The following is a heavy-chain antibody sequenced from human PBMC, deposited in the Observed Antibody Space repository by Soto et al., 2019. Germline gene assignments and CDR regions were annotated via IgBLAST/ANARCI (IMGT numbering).Heavy chain of an antibody. CDR2: ISAHNGNT. Sequence: QVHLVQSGAEVKKPGVSLKVSRKGSGYAFTTYGITWVRQAPGQGLEWMGWISAHNGNTNYAQKLQGRVTVTRDTSTSTAYMELRSLRSDDTAVYYCARGRYGDYWGQGALVTVSS. CDR1: GYAFTTYG. J-gene: IGHJ4*02. D-gene: IGHD1-1*01. CDR3: ARGRYGDY. V-gene: IGHV1-18*01.